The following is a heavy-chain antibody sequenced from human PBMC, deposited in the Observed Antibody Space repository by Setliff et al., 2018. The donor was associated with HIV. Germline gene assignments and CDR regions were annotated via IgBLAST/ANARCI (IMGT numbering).Heavy chain of an antibody. CDR3: AREHCSGGSCNGFDI. CDR2: IYISGTT. V-gene: IGHV4-4*09. CDR1: GGSISTSC. D-gene: IGHD2-15*01. J-gene: IGHJ3*02. Sequence: PSETLSLTCTVSGGSISTSCWNWIRQPPGKGLEWIAYIYISGTTNYNPSLKSRVTISLDTSRNQFSLKLGSVTAADTAMYYCAREHCSGGSCNGFDIWGQGTMVTVSS.